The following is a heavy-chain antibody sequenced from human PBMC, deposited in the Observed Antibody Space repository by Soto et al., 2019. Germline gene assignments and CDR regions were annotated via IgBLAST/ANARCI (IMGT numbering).Heavy chain of an antibody. CDR2: FDREDAET. CDR3: ARVQFDQLPTDY. J-gene: IGHJ4*02. CDR1: GYTFTSYG. Sequence: ASVKVSCKASGYTFTSYGISWVRQAPGRGLEWMGGFDREDAETIYAQKFQGRVIMTEDTSTDTAYMELRSLRSDDTAVYYCARVQFDQLPTDYWGQGTLVTVSS. D-gene: IGHD2-2*01. V-gene: IGHV1-24*01.